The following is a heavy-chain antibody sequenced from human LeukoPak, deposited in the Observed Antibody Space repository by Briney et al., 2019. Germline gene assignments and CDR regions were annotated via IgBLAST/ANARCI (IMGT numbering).Heavy chain of an antibody. Sequence: GGSLRLSCAASGFTFSSYSMNWVRQAPGKGLEWVSSISSSSSYIHYADSVKGRFTISRDNAKNSLYLQMNSLRAEDTAVYYCASGYYDSSGDAFDIWGQGTMVTVSS. V-gene: IGHV3-21*01. CDR3: ASGYYDSSGDAFDI. D-gene: IGHD3-22*01. CDR2: ISSSSSYI. CDR1: GFTFSSYS. J-gene: IGHJ3*02.